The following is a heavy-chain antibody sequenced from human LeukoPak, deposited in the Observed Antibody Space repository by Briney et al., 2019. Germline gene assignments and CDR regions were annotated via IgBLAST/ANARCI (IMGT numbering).Heavy chain of an antibody. J-gene: IGHJ4*02. CDR2: IKQDGSEK. CDR1: GFTFNSYW. CDR3: AYLFDY. Sequence: GGSLRLSCAASGFTFNSYWMSWVRQAPGKGLEWVANIKQDGSEKYYVDSVKGRFTISRDNSKNTLYLQMNSLRAEDTAVYYCAYLFDYWGQEPLVTVPS. V-gene: IGHV3-7*03.